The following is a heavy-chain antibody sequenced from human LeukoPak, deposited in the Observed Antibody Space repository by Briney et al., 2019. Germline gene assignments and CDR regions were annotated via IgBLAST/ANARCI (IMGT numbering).Heavy chain of an antibody. CDR3: ARGRRIFDWLEGNNWFDP. Sequence: ASVKVSCKASGYTFTNYGVSWVRQAPGQGLEWLGWISAYTGDADSAQKFQGRVTITRNTSISTAYMELSSLRSEDTAVYYCARGRRIFDWLEGNNWFDPWGQGTLVTVSS. CDR2: ISAYTGDA. V-gene: IGHV1-8*03. D-gene: IGHD3-9*01. J-gene: IGHJ5*02. CDR1: GYTFTNYG.